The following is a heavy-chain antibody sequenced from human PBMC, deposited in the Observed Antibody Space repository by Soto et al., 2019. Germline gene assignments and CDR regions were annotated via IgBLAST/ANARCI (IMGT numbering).Heavy chain of an antibody. CDR1: GGSISSYY. CDR3: ARRYGGNLDY. Sequence: LSETLSLTCTVSGGSISSYYWSWIRQPPGKGLEWIGYIYYSGSTNYNPSLKSRVTISVDTSKNQFSLKLSPVTAADTAVYYCARRYGGNLDYWGQGTLVTVSS. V-gene: IGHV4-59*08. CDR2: IYYSGST. J-gene: IGHJ4*02. D-gene: IGHD1-26*01.